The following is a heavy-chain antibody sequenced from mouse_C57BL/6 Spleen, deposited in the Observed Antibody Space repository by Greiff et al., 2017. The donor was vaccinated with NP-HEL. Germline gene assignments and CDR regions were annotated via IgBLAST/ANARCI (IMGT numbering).Heavy chain of an antibody. J-gene: IGHJ3*01. CDR3: ARGDYDWCAY. CDR1: GYSITSGYY. V-gene: IGHV3-6*01. CDR2: ISYDGSN. Sequence: EVHLVESGPGLVKPSQSLSLTCSVTGYSITSGYYWNWIRQFPGNKLEWMGYISYDGSNNYNPSLKNRISITRDTSKNQFFLKLNSVTTEDTATYYCARGDYDWCAYWGQGTLVTVSA. D-gene: IGHD2-4*01.